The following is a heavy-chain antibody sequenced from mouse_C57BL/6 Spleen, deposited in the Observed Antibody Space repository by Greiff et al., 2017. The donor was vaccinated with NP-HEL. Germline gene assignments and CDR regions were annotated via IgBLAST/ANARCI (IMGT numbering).Heavy chain of an antibody. CDR2: IRSKSNNYAT. D-gene: IGHD2-5*01. CDR3: VRHEDSNHSYYYAMDY. CDR1: GFSFNTYA. J-gene: IGHJ4*01. Sequence: EVKLVESGGGLVQPKGSLKLSCAASGFSFNTYAMNWVRQAPGKGLEWVARIRSKSNNYATYYADSVKDRFTISRDDSESMLYLQMNNLKTEDTAMYYCVRHEDSNHSYYYAMDYWGQGTSVTVSS. V-gene: IGHV10-1*01.